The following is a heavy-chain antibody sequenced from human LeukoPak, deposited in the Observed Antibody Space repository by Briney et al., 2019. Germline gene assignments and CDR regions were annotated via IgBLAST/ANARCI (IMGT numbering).Heavy chain of an antibody. J-gene: IGHJ4*02. CDR2: MNPNSGNT. D-gene: IGHD6-6*01. V-gene: IGHV1-8*03. CDR3: ARGIAARYFDY. CDR1: GYTFTSYY. Sequence: GASVTVSCKASGYTFTSYYMHWVRQATGQGLEWMGWMNPNSGNTGYAQKFQGRVTIARNTSISTAYMELSSLRSEDTAVYYCARGIAARYFDYWGQGTLVTVSS.